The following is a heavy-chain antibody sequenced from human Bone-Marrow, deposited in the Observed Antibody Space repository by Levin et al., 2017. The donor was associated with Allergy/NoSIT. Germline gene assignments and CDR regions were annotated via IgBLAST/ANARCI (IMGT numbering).Heavy chain of an antibody. CDR3: TRLRPVNFFDY. J-gene: IGHJ4*02. CDR2: IKNDGSEK. D-gene: IGHD3-9*01. V-gene: IGHV3-7*01. Sequence: GESLKISCAASGFTFNYYWMGWVRQAPGKGLEWAASIKNDGSEKYYVDSVKGRFTISRDNARNSLYLQMNNLRADDTAIYFCTRLRPVNFFDYWGQGALVAVSP. CDR1: GFTFNYYW.